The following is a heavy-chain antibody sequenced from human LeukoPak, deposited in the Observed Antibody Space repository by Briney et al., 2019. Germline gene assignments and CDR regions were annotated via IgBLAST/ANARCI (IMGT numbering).Heavy chain of an antibody. V-gene: IGHV4-59*01. J-gene: IGHJ3*02. D-gene: IGHD3-9*01. Sequence: PSETLSLTCTVSGGSISSYYWSWIRQPPGKGLEWIGYIYYSGSTNYNPSLKSRVTISVDTSKNQFSLKLSSVTAADTAVYYCARGRLRYFDWLFLDAFDIWGQGTMVTVSS. CDR1: GGSISSYY. CDR2: IYYSGST. CDR3: ARGRLRYFDWLFLDAFDI.